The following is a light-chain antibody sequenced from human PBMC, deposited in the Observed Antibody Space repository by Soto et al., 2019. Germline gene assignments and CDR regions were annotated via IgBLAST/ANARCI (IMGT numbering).Light chain of an antibody. CDR3: TSYAGDNNYL. CDR1: SRDVGNYNY. Sequence: QSVLTQPASVSGSPGQSITISCTGTSRDVGNYNYVSWYQQDPGKAPKLIIYEVSNRPSGVSSRFSGSKSDNTASLTISGLQAEDEADYYCTSYAGDNNYLFGTGTKVTVL. V-gene: IGLV2-14*01. J-gene: IGLJ1*01. CDR2: EVS.